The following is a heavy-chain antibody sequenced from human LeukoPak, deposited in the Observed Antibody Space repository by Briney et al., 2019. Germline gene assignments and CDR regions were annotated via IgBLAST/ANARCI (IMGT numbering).Heavy chain of an antibody. D-gene: IGHD3-10*01. J-gene: IGHJ4*02. V-gene: IGHV1-18*04. CDR3: ARITMVRGAHDY. CDR2: ISAYNGNT. Sequence: ASVKVSCKASGYTFSNYHMHWVRQAPGQGLEWMGWISAYNGNTNYAQKLQGRVTMTTDTSTSTAYMELRSLRSDDTAVYYCARITMVRGAHDYWGQGTLVTVSS. CDR1: GYTFSNYH.